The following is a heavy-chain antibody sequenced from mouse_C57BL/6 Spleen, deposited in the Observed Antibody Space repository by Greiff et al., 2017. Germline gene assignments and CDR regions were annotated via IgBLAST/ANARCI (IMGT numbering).Heavy chain of an antibody. CDR1: GFTFSNYW. CDR2: IRLKSDNYAT. Sequence: EVMLVESGGGLVQPGGSMKLSCVASGFTFSNYWMNWVRQSPEKGLEWVAQIRLKSDNYATHYAGSVKGRFTISRADSKSSVYLQMNNLRTEDTGIYYCTRGRNYYYGSSYDYWGQGTTLTVSS. V-gene: IGHV6-3*01. D-gene: IGHD1-1*01. J-gene: IGHJ2*01. CDR3: TRGRNYYYGSSYDY.